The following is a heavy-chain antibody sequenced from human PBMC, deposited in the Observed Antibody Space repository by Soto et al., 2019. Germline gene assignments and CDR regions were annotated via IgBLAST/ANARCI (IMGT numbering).Heavy chain of an antibody. J-gene: IGHJ5*02. V-gene: IGHV4-59*12. Sequence: PSETLSLTCTVSGDSTTSYNWNWLRQPPGKALEWIGYVYSSGSTNYNPSLKSRVTISVDTSRNQFSLKVRSVTAADTAVYYCARETYGDYVGYFDPWGQGIQVTVSS. D-gene: IGHD4-17*01. CDR3: ARETYGDYVGYFDP. CDR1: GDSTTSYN. CDR2: VYSSGST.